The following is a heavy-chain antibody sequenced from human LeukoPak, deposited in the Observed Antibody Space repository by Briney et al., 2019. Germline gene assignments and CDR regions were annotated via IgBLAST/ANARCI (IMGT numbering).Heavy chain of an antibody. CDR2: IIPILGIA. Sequence: SVKVSCKASGGTYISYSSGVVLQAPGQGLEWMGRIIPILGIANSAQKCQGRVTITADKSTSTAYMELSSLRSEDTAVYYCARSGTDVDGGAFDIWGQGTMVTVSS. CDR3: ARSGTDVDGGAFDI. CDR1: GGTYISYS. J-gene: IGHJ3*02. D-gene: IGHD3-10*01. V-gene: IGHV1-69*02.